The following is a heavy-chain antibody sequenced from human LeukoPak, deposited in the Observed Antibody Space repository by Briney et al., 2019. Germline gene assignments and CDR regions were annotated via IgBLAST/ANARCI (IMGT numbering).Heavy chain of an antibody. CDR3: ARVGRGYSYGDYFDY. CDR1: GFTYSSYW. D-gene: IGHD5-18*01. CDR2: IKQDGSEK. V-gene: IGHV3-7*01. Sequence: GGSLRLSCVASGFTYSSYWMSWVRQAPGKGLEWVANIKQDGSEKYYVDSVKGRFTISRDNAKNSLYLQMNSLRAEDTAVYYCARVGRGYSYGDYFDYWGQGTLVTVSS. J-gene: IGHJ4*02.